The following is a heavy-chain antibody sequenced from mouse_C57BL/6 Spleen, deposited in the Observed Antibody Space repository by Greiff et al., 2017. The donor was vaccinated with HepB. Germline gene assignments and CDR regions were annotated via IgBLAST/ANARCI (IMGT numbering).Heavy chain of an antibody. CDR2: IDPENGDT. CDR3: TTGGYYGYDGAY. J-gene: IGHJ3*01. Sequence: VQLQQSGAELVRPGASVKLSCTASGFNIKDDYMHWVKQRPEQGLEWIGWIDPENGDTEYASKFQGKATITADTSSNTAYLQLSSLTSEDTAVYYCTTGGYYGYDGAYWGQGTLVTVSA. D-gene: IGHD2-2*01. CDR1: GFNIKDDY. V-gene: IGHV14-4*01.